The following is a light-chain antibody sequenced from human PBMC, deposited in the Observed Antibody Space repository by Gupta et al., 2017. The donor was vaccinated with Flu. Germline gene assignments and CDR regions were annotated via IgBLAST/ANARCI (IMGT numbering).Light chain of an antibody. V-gene: IGKV1-5*03. J-gene: IGKJ4*01. CDR2: LAS. CDR3: QQDHSYPLS. Sequence: DIQMTQSPSTLSASVGDRVTITCRASQSISSWLAWYQQKPGKAPQLLIYLASTVESGVPSRFSGSGSGTEFTLTISSLHPEDSATYYCQQDHSYPLSFGGGTQVE. CDR1: QSISSW.